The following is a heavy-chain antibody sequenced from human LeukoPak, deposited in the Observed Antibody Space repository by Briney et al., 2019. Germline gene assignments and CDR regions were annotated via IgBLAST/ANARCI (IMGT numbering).Heavy chain of an antibody. CDR3: ARTVGATGFDP. CDR2: IYHSGNT. CDR1: GGSISSNNW. V-gene: IGHV4-4*02. Sequence: SETLSLTCVVSGGSISSNNWWNWVRQPPGKGLEWIGEIYHSGNTNYNASLKSRVTISVDKTKNQLSLKLTSVTAADTAVYYCARTVGATGFDPWGQGTLVTVSS. J-gene: IGHJ5*02. D-gene: IGHD1-26*01.